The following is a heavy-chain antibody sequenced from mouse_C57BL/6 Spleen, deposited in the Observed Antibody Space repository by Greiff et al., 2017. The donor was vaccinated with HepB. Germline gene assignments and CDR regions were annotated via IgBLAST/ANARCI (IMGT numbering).Heavy chain of an antibody. J-gene: IGHJ2*01. D-gene: IGHD1-3*01. CDR1: GYTFTDYE. Sequence: VKLMESGAELVRPGASVTLSCKASGYTFTDYEMHWVKQTPVHGLEWIGAIDPETGGTAYNQKFKGKAILTADKSSSTAYMELRSLTSEDSAVYYCTRSGSKETDYWGQGTTLTVSS. V-gene: IGHV1-15*01. CDR3: TRSGSKETDY. CDR2: IDPETGGT.